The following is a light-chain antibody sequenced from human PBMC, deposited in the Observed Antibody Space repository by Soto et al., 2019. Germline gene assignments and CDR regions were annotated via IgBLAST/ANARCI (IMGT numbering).Light chain of an antibody. CDR2: EVS. J-gene: IGLJ1*01. V-gene: IGLV2-8*01. CDR1: SSDVGGYNY. CDR3: SSYAGSKNYV. Sequence: QSVLTQPPSASGSPGQSVTISCTGTSSDVGGYNYVSWYQQHPGKAPKLMIYEVSKRPSGVPDRFSGSKSGNTASLTVSGFQAEEEAYYYCSSYAGSKNYVFGIGTKVTAL.